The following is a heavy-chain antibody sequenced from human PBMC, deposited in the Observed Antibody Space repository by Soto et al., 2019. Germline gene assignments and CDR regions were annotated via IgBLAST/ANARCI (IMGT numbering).Heavy chain of an antibody. CDR1: GLTFSSSN. D-gene: IGHD3-22*01. CDR3: ARGGGAWLLLPFDI. V-gene: IGHV3-48*02. J-gene: IGHJ3*02. CDR2: ISAASNTI. Sequence: GSLRVSYSASGLTFSSSNMSWVRQAPGKGLEWLSYISAASNTIYYAESVKGRFTVSRDNAQKSLYLQMNSLSDEDTAVYFCARGGGAWLLLPFDIWGQGTMVTVSS.